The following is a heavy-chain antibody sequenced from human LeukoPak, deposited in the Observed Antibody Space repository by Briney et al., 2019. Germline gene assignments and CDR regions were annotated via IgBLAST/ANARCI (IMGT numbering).Heavy chain of an antibody. D-gene: IGHD6-13*01. Sequence: PGGSLRLSCAASGFTFSSYSMTWVRQAPGKGLEWVSYISSSSSTIYYADSVKGRFTISRDNAKNSLYLQMNSLRAEDTAVYYCARTRSSSWYPLDAFDIWGQGTMATVSS. J-gene: IGHJ3*02. CDR2: ISSSSSTI. CDR3: ARTRSSSWYPLDAFDI. V-gene: IGHV3-48*01. CDR1: GFTFSSYS.